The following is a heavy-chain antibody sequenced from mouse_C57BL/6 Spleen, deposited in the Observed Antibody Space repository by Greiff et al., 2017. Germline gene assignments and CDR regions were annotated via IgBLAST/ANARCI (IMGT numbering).Heavy chain of an antibody. J-gene: IGHJ1*03. V-gene: IGHV1-74*01. CDR3: NGATTVVDWYFDV. D-gene: IGHD1-1*01. CDR1: GYTFTSYW. CDR2: IHPSDSDT. Sequence: QVQLQQPGAELVKPGASVKVSCKASGYTFTSYWMHWVKQRPGQGLEWIGRIHPSDSDTNYNQKFKGKATLTVDKSSSTAYMQSSSLTSEDSSVYDSNGATTVVDWYFDVWGTGTTGTVSS.